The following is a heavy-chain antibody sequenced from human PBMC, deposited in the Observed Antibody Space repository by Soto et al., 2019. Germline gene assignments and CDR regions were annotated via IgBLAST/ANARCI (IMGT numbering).Heavy chain of an antibody. D-gene: IGHD2-15*01. CDR3: ARRDCSGGSCYFRGGWFDP. J-gene: IGHJ5*02. Sequence: GESLKISCKGSGYSFTSYWIGWVRQMPGKGLEWMGIIYPGDSDTRYSPSFQGQVTISADKSISTAYLQWSSLKASDTAMYYCARRDCSGGSCYFRGGWFDPWGQGTLVTVSS. V-gene: IGHV5-51*01. CDR1: GYSFTSYW. CDR2: IYPGDSDT.